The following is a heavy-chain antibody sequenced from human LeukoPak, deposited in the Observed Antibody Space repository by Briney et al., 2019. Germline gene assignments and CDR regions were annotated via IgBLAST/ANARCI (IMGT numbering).Heavy chain of an antibody. V-gene: IGHV1-69*04. Sequence: GASVKVSCKASGGTFSSYAISWVRQAPGQGLEWMGRIIPIFGIANYAQKFQGRVTITADKSTSTAYMELSSLRSEDTAVYYCARFNSSSWRTPDAFDIWGQGTMVTVSS. CDR2: IIPIFGIA. CDR1: GGTFSSYA. D-gene: IGHD6-13*01. J-gene: IGHJ3*02. CDR3: ARFNSSSWRTPDAFDI.